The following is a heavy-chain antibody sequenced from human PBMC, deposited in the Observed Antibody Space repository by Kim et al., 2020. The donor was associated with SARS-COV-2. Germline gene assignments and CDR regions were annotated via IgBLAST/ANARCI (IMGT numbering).Heavy chain of an antibody. CDR3: ACSYCSGGSCFFPSLYYYYYGMDV. D-gene: IGHD2-15*01. CDR2: IYYSGST. J-gene: IGHJ6*02. V-gene: IGHV4-39*01. Sequence: SETLSLTCTVSGGSISSSSYYWGWIRQPPGKGLEWIGSIYYSGSTYYNPSLKSRVTISVDTSKNQFSLKLSSVTAADTAVYYCACSYCSGGSCFFPSLYYYYYGMDVWGQGTTVTVSS. CDR1: GGSISSSSYY.